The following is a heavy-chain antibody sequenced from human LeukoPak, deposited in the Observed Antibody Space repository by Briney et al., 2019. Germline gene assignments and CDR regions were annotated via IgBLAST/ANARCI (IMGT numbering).Heavy chain of an antibody. J-gene: IGHJ4*02. CDR3: ARFVYGYYYDSSGYTPPAYFDY. D-gene: IGHD3-22*01. CDR1: GFTFSSYS. Sequence: GGSLRLSCAASGFTFSSYSMNWVRQAPGKGLEWVSSISSSSSYIYYADSVKGRFTISRENAKNSLYLQMNSLRAEDTAVYYCARFVYGYYYDSSGYTPPAYFDYWGQGTLVTVSS. CDR2: ISSSSSYI. V-gene: IGHV3-21*01.